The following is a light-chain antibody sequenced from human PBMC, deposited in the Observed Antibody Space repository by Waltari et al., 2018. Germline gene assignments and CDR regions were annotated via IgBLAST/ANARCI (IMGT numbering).Light chain of an antibody. CDR3: QQHNDWPPWT. CDR1: QSIRTD. CDR2: GAS. V-gene: IGKV3-15*01. Sequence: EIVMTQSPATLSVSPGERAILSCRASQSIRTDLAWYQQKPGQAPRLLIYGASTRVTGIPARFSGSGSGTEFTLTISSLQPEDFAVYYCQQHNDWPPWTFGQGTKVEIK. J-gene: IGKJ1*01.